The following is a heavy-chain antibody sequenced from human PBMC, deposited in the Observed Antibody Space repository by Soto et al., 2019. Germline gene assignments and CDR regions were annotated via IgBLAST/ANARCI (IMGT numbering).Heavy chain of an antibody. J-gene: IGHJ4*02. CDR2: IYHSGST. CDR3: ARRLPELWFGVWWDY. CDR1: GGSISSSNW. V-gene: IGHV4-4*02. Sequence: QVQLQESGPGLVKPSGTLSLTCAVSGGSISSSNWWSWVRQPPGKGLEWIGEIYHSGSTNYNPSLKTRVTISVDKSMNQFSLKLSSVTAADTAVYYCARRLPELWFGVWWDYWGQGTLVTVSS. D-gene: IGHD3-10*01.